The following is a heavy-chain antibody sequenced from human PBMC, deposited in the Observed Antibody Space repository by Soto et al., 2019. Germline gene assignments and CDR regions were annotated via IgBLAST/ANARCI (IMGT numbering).Heavy chain of an antibody. CDR1: GFTFSSYA. D-gene: IGHD6-6*01. J-gene: IGHJ4*02. CDR2: ISGSGGSA. CDR3: AKGQASSSPRIGFDD. V-gene: IGHV3-23*01. Sequence: SLRLSCAASGFTFSSYAMSWVRQAPGKGLEWVSAISGSGGSAYYADSVKGRFTISRDNSKNTLYLQMNSLRAEDTAVYYCAKGQASSSPRIGFDDWGQGTLVTVSS.